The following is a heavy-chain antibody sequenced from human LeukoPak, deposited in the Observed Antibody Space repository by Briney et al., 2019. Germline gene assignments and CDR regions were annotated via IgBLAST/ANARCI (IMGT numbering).Heavy chain of an antibody. CDR1: GGSISSGGYY. Sequence: SQTLSLICTVSGGSISSGGYYWRWIRQHPGKGLEWIGYIYYSGSTYYNPSLKSRVTISVDTSKNQFSLKLSSVTAADTAVYYCARTYYDSSGYRQDAFDIWGQGTMVTVSS. D-gene: IGHD3-22*01. J-gene: IGHJ3*02. CDR2: IYYSGST. CDR3: ARTYYDSSGYRQDAFDI. V-gene: IGHV4-31*03.